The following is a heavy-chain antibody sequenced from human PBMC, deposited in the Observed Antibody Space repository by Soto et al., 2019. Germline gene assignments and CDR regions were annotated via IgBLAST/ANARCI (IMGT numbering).Heavy chain of an antibody. CDR1: GFTFSSHW. CDR2: TKQDGSEK. J-gene: IGHJ6*02. CDR3: ARAQYSRSTQYWYYNYGMDV. Sequence: EAQLVESGGGLVQPGGSLRLSCAVSGFTFSSHWMSCVRQAPGKGLEWVANTKQDGSEKYYVDSVKGRFTISRDNAKNSLYLQMNSLRAEDTALYHCARAQYSRSTQYWYYNYGMDVWGQGTTVTVTS. V-gene: IGHV3-7*03. D-gene: IGHD6-13*01.